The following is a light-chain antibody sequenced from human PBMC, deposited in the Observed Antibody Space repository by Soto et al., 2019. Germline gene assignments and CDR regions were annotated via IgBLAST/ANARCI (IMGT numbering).Light chain of an antibody. CDR3: QHYNNWPPIT. CDR1: QSISSDY. Sequence: EVVLTQSPDTLSLSPGERATLSCRASQSISSDYLVWYQQKPGQAPRLLIYGASSRATGIPDRFSGSGSGTDFTLTINRLEPEDFAVYYCQHYNNWPPITFGQGTRLEIK. V-gene: IGKV3-20*01. CDR2: GAS. J-gene: IGKJ5*01.